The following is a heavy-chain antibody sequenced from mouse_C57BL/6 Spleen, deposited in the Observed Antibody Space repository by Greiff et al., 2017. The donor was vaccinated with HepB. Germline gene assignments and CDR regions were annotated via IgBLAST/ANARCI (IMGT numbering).Heavy chain of an antibody. Sequence: VKLMESGPGLVQPSQSLSITCTVSGFSLTSYGVHWVRQSPGKGLEWLGVIWRGGSTDYNAAFMSRLSITKDNSKSQVFFKMNSLQADDTAIYYCAKSRYYYGSSPYWYFDVWGTGTTVTVSS. CDR2: IWRGGST. CDR1: GFSLTSYG. D-gene: IGHD1-1*01. V-gene: IGHV2-5*01. CDR3: AKSRYYYGSSPYWYFDV. J-gene: IGHJ1*03.